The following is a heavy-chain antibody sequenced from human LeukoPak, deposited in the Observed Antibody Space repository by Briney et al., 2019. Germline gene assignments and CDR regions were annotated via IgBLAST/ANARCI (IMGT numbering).Heavy chain of an antibody. CDR2: IKQDGVEK. CDR3: ARADYGADDALDI. J-gene: IGHJ3*02. D-gene: IGHD4-17*01. CDR1: GFTFSTYW. V-gene: IGHV3-7*03. Sequence: PGGSLRLSCAASGFTFSTYWMSWVRQSPGKGLEWVANIKQDGVEKYHVDSVKGRFTVSRDNAKNSLYLQMNSLRVEDTAVYYCARADYGADDALDIWGQGTMVTVSS.